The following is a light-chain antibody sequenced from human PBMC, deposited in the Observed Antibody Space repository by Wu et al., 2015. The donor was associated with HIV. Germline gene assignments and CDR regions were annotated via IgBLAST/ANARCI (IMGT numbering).Light chain of an antibody. J-gene: IGKJ2*03. CDR3: QHYGPSPPYS. CDR1: QIVSSNY. V-gene: IGKV3-20*01. Sequence: EIVLTQSPGTLSLSPGERATLSCRASQIVSSNYLAWYQHKNGQAPRLLIYGLSTRATGIPDRFRSTGSGTDFTLTISSLEPDDFAVYYCQHYGPSPPYSFGQGTKLRDQT. CDR2: GLS.